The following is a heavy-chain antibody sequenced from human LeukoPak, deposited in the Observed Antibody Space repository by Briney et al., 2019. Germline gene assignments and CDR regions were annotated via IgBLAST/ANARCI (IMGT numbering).Heavy chain of an antibody. D-gene: IGHD2-2*02. V-gene: IGHV4-38-2*02. CDR3: ARECSSTTCYTRSFDP. Sequence: PSETPSLTCIVSGYSISSGYYWGWIRQPPGKGLKWIGNLYHSGSTYYNPSLRSRATISGDTSKNQFSLSLSSVTAADTAVYYCARECSSTTCYTRSFDPWGQGTLVTVSS. CDR1: GYSISSGYY. CDR2: LYHSGST. J-gene: IGHJ5*02.